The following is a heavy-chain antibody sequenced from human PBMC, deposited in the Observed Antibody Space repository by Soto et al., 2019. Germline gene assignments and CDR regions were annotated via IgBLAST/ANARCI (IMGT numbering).Heavy chain of an antibody. CDR2: IYYSGST. CDR1: GGSISGYY. D-gene: IGHD3-10*01. CDR3: AREGYYGSGSYGLIDY. Sequence: PSETLSLTCSVSGGSISGYYWDWIRQPPGKGLEWIGYIYYSGSTNYNPSLKSRVTISVDTSKNQFSLKLSSVTAADTAVYYCAREGYYGSGSYGLIDYWGQGTQVTVSS. J-gene: IGHJ4*02. V-gene: IGHV4-59*01.